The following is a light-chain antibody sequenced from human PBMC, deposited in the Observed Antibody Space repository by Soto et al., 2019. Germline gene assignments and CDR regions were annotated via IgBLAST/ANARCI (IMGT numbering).Light chain of an antibody. J-gene: IGKJ5*01. CDR2: GAS. V-gene: IGKV3-20*01. CDR3: QHYGGSPPIT. Sequence: EIVMTQSPATLSLSPWERATLSCRASQSVRSTSLAWYQQKPGQAPRLLMYGASNRATGIPDKFSGGGSGTDFTLTISRLEPEDFAVYYCQHYGGSPPITFGQGTRLEIK. CDR1: QSVRSTS.